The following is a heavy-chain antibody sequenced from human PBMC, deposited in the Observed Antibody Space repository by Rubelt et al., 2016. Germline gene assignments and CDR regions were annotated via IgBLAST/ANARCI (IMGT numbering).Heavy chain of an antibody. Sequence: QVQLQQWGAGLLKPSETLSLTCAVYGGSFSGYYWSWIRQPPGKGLEWIGEINHSGSTNYNPSLKSRVTISVDTSKNQFSLKLSSVTAADTAVYYCAKLALYYYYGMDVWGQGTTVTVSS. CDR3: AKLALYYYYGMDV. CDR2: INHSGST. J-gene: IGHJ6*02. V-gene: IGHV4-34*01. CDR1: GGSFSGYY. D-gene: IGHD1-26*01.